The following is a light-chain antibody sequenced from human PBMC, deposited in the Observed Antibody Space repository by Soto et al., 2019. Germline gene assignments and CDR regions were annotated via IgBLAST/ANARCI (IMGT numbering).Light chain of an antibody. Sequence: AIQLTQSLSSLSASVGDRVTITCRASQGIRDDLAWFQQKPGKAPNLLIYAASDLHTGVPSRFRGSGSGTDFTLTITNLQAEDFATYYCLQDSNYPWTFGQGTRVETK. CDR1: QGIRDD. J-gene: IGKJ1*01. CDR2: AAS. V-gene: IGKV1-6*01. CDR3: LQDSNYPWT.